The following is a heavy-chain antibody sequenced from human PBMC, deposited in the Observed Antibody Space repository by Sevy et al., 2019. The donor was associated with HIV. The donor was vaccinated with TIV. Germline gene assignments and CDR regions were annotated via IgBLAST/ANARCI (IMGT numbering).Heavy chain of an antibody. CDR2: IYSGGTT. Sequence: GGSLRLSCAASGFTITNNYMTWVRQAPGKGLEWISIIYSGGTTYYADSVKGRFTISRDNSKNTVYLQMSSLKTEDTAVYYCARGMYYLDTSGYYFDPWGQGTLVTVSS. CDR1: GFTITNNY. V-gene: IGHV3-66*02. CDR3: ARGMYYLDTSGYYFDP. D-gene: IGHD3-22*01. J-gene: IGHJ4*02.